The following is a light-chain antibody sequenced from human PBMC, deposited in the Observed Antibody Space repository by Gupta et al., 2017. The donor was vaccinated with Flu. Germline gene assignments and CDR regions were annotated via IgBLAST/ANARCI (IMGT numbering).Light chain of an antibody. J-gene: IGLJ3*02. CDR1: SSDVGTYNY. CDR3: SSYTSSRTWV. Sequence: QSALTQPASVSGSPGPSSTISSSVSSSDVGTYNYVSWFQQHPGKAPKVMIYEVSNRPSGVSHRFSGSKSGNTASLTISGLQAEDEADYYCSSYTSSRTWVFGGGTTLTIL. V-gene: IGLV2-14*01. CDR2: EVS.